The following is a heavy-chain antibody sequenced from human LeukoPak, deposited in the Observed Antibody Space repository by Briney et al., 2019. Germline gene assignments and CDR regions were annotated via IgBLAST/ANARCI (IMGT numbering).Heavy chain of an antibody. CDR1: GGSISSGGYS. D-gene: IGHD5-24*01. CDR3: ARGGRDGYSTFDY. J-gene: IGHJ4*02. Sequence: SETLSPTCAVSGGSISSGGYSWSWIRQPPGKGLEWIGYIYHSGSTYYNPSLKSRVTISVDRSKNQFSLKLSSVTAADTAVYYCARGGRDGYSTFDYWGQGTLVTASS. V-gene: IGHV4-30-2*01. CDR2: IYHSGST.